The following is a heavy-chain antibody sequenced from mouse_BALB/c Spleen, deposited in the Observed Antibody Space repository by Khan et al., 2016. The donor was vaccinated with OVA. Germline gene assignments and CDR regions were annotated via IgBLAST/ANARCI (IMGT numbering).Heavy chain of an antibody. D-gene: IGHD1-1*01. CDR3: ARSYDGAGFAY. V-gene: IGHV1-77*01. CDR2: IFPGSGTT. CDR1: GYTFTDYV. Sequence: VQLQESGPELVKPGASVKMSCKISGYTFTDYVITWVKQRTGQGLEWIGEIFPGSGTTYYNEKFKGKATLTADKSSNTVNMQLSSLTSEGSAVYFCARSYDGAGFAYWGQGTLVTVSA. J-gene: IGHJ3*01.